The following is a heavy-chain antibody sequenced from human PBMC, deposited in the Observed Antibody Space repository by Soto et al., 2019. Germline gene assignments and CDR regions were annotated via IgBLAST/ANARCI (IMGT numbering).Heavy chain of an antibody. CDR1: GGSISSYY. V-gene: IGHV4-59*01. D-gene: IGHD2-15*01. Sequence: QVQLQESGPGLVKPSETLSLTCTVSGGSISSYYWSWIRQPPGKGLEWIGYIYYSGSTNYNPSLKSRVTISVDTSKNQFSLKLSSVTAADTAVYYCARVVRRVVAASYYFDYWGQGTLVTVSS. CDR3: ARVVRRVVAASYYFDY. J-gene: IGHJ4*02. CDR2: IYYSGST.